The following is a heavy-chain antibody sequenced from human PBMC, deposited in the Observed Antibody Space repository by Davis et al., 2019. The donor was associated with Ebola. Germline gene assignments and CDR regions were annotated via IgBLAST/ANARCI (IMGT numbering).Heavy chain of an antibody. CDR1: GYTFTGYY. J-gene: IGHJ3*02. CDR2: INPNSGGT. Sequence: ASVKVSCKASGYTFTGYYMHWVRQAPGQGLEWMGRINPNSGGTNYAQNVQGRVTMTTDTSTSTAYMEVGSLRSDDTATYYCARPLYGNSWFGYVFDIWGQGTMVIVSS. CDR3: ARPLYGNSWFGYVFDI. V-gene: IGHV1-2*06. D-gene: IGHD6-13*01.